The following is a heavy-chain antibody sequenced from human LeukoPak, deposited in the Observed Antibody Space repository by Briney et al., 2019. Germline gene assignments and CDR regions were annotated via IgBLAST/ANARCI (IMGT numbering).Heavy chain of an antibody. D-gene: IGHD3-22*01. V-gene: IGHV3-53*01. J-gene: IGHJ4*02. CDR3: ARGDDSGYYDYFDY. Sequence: GGSLRLSCAASGFTVDSNYLSWVRQAPGKGLEWVSTIYTGGNTYYAASVKGRFAISRDFSKNTVFLHMNSLRAEDTAMYYCARGDDSGYYDYFDYWGQGALVTVSS. CDR2: IYTGGNT. CDR1: GFTVDSNY.